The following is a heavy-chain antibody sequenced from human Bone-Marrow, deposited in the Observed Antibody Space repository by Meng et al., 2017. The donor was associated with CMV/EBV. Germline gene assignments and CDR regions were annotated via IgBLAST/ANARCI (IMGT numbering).Heavy chain of an antibody. Sequence: SVKVSCKTSGYTFTSFDINWVRQATGQGLEWMGGIIPIFGTANYAQKFQGRVTITTDESTSTAYMELSSLRSEDTAVYYCASEEGSGRAPFDYWGQGTLVTVSS. D-gene: IGHD3-10*01. V-gene: IGHV1-69*05. J-gene: IGHJ4*02. CDR1: GYTFTSFD. CDR2: IIPIFGTA. CDR3: ASEEGSGRAPFDY.